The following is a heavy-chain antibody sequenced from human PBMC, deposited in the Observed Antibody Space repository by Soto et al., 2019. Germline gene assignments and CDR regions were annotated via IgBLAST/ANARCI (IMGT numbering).Heavy chain of an antibody. CDR2: INGGGDVK. CDR3: ARLSGDGFWKSYSPYNLFES. CDR1: GFAFANYE. Sequence: SLRLSCAASGFAFANYEMHWGRQAPWKGLDWVAYINGGGDVKYYADSVEGRFTISRDNAKNALFLQMDNLRAEDTAIYYCARLSGDGFWKSYSPYNLFESWGQGALVTVS. J-gene: IGHJ5*01. V-gene: IGHV3-48*03. D-gene: IGHD3-3*01.